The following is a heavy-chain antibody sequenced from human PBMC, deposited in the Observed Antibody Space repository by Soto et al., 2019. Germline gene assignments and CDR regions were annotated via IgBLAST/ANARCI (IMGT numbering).Heavy chain of an antibody. J-gene: IGHJ4*02. CDR1: GFTFSSYA. D-gene: IGHD4-4*01. CDR3: AKERTALATVIPLEY. V-gene: IGHV3-23*01. Sequence: EVQLLETGGGLVQPGGSLRLSCAASGFTFSSYAMSWVRQAPGKGLEWVSAISGSGGSTYYADSVKGRFPISRDNSKNALYLQMNGRRAEDTAVYYCAKERTALATVIPLEYWGQGNLVTVSS. CDR2: ISGSGGST.